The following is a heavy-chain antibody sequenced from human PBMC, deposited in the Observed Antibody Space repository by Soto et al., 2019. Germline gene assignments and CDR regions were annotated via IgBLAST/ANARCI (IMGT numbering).Heavy chain of an antibody. CDR3: SNLWAAVSRIRGVFES. D-gene: IGHD3-10*01. Sequence: APLNRSRKSAVYTNTIDGGSCGRQTPTKGLEWMGWISAYNGNTTYPQKLQGRVTMTTDTSTSTAYMELSSLRSEDTAVYYCSNLWAAVSRIRGVFESLGQGTLVPVSS. V-gene: IGHV1-18*01. CDR1: VYTNTIDG. CDR2: ISAYNGNT. J-gene: IGHJ5*01.